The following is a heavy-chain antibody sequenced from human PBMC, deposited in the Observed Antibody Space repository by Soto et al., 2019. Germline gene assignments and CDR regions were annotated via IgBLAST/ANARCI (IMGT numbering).Heavy chain of an antibody. CDR2: IYYSGST. CDR1: GGSISSGGYY. J-gene: IGHJ4*02. D-gene: IGHD6-19*01. Sequence: QVQLQESGPGLVKPSQTLSLTCTVSGGSISSGGYYWSWIRQHPGKGLEWIGYIYYSGSTYYNPSLKSRVTISVDTSKNQFSLKLSSVTAADTAVYYCARDRARGGAVAGIFEYWGQGTLVTVSS. V-gene: IGHV4-31*03. CDR3: ARDRARGGAVAGIFEY.